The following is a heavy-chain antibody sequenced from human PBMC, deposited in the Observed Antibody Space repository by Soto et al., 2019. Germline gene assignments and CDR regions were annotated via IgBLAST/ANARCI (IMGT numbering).Heavy chain of an antibody. CDR3: ARDYQGYCSGGSCRDYYYYGMDV. D-gene: IGHD2-15*01. J-gene: IGHJ6*02. V-gene: IGHV1-18*01. Sequence: QVQLVQSGAEVKKPGASVKVSCKASGYTFTSYCISWVRQAPGQGLEWSGWISAYNGNTNYAQKLQGRISMTTDTSTSTAYMELRSLRSEDTAVYYCARDYQGYCSGGSCRDYYYYGMDVWGQGTTVTVSS. CDR1: GYTFTSYC. CDR2: ISAYNGNT.